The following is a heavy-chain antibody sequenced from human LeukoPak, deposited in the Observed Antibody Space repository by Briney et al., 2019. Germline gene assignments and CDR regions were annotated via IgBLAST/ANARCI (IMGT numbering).Heavy chain of an antibody. Sequence: PGRSLRPSCAASGFTFSSYGMHWVRQAPGKGLEWVAVISYDGSNKYYADSVKGRFTISRDNSKNTLYLQMNSLRAEDTAVYYCARDLIVGATKLPWTGYWGQGTLVTVSS. CDR2: ISYDGSNK. J-gene: IGHJ4*02. CDR1: GFTFSSYG. D-gene: IGHD1-26*01. V-gene: IGHV3-30*19. CDR3: ARDLIVGATKLPWTGY.